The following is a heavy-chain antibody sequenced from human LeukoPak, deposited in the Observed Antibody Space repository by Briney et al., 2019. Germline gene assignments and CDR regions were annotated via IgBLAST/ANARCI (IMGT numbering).Heavy chain of an antibody. V-gene: IGHV3-7*03. CDR2: IKQDGSEK. CDR3: ARVPGAYLSSAFDI. J-gene: IGHJ3*02. CDR1: GFTFSSYW. Sequence: GGSLRLSCAASGFTFSSYWISWVRQAPGKGLEWVANIKQDGSEKYYVDSVKGRFTISRDNAKNSLYLQMNSLRAEDTAVYYCARVPGAYLSSAFDIWGQGTMVTVSS. D-gene: IGHD2/OR15-2a*01.